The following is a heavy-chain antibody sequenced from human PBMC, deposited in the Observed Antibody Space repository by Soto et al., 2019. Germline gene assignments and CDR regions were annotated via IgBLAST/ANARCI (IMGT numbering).Heavy chain of an antibody. J-gene: IGHJ6*02. CDR3: ARHSTHCQQLYYYGMDV. CDR2: IDPSDSYT. V-gene: IGHV5-10-1*01. CDR1: GYSFTSYW. Sequence: GESLKISCKGSGYSFTSYWISWVRQMPGKGLEWMGRIDPSDSYTNYSPSFQGHVTISADKSISTAYLQWSSLKASDTAMYYCARHSTHCQQLYYYGMDVWGQGTTVTVYS. D-gene: IGHD6-13*01.